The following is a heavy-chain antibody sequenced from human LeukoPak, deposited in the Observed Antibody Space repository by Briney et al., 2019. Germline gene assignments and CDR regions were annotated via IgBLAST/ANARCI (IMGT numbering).Heavy chain of an antibody. CDR3: ARQSERYNWFDP. V-gene: IGHV3-66*02. CDR1: GFTVSSNY. J-gene: IGHJ5*02. Sequence: PGGSLRLSCAASGFTVSSNYMSWVRQAPGKGLEWVSVIYSGGSTCYADSVKGRFTISRGNSKNTLYLQMNSLRAEDTAVYYCARQSERYNWFDPWGQGTLVTVSS. CDR2: IYSGGST.